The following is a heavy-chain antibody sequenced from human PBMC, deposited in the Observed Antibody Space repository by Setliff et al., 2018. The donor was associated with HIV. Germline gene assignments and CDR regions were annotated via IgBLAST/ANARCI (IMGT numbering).Heavy chain of an antibody. CDR3: ARREEYYDFRSGYYSYYFDY. CDR1: GGSISSSSYY. V-gene: IGHV4-39*01. CDR2: INFSGST. J-gene: IGHJ4*02. Sequence: SETLSLTCTVSGGSISSSSYYWGWIRQPPGKGLEWIGSINFSGSTYYNPSLKSRVTISVDTSKNQSSLKLSSVAAADTAVYYCARREEYYDFRSGYYSYYFDYWGQGTLVTVSS. D-gene: IGHD3-3*01.